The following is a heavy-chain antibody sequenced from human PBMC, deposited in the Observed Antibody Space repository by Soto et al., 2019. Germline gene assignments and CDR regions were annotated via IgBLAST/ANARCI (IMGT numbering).Heavy chain of an antibody. Sequence: PGGSLRVSCAASGFTFSSYAMSWVRQAPGKGLEWVSAISGSGGSTYYADSVKGRFTISRDNSKNTLYLQMNSLRAEDTAVYYCAKGSVAATDYYYGMDVWGQGTTVTVSS. D-gene: IGHD2-15*01. J-gene: IGHJ6*02. CDR1: GFTFSSYA. V-gene: IGHV3-23*01. CDR2: ISGSGGST. CDR3: AKGSVAATDYYYGMDV.